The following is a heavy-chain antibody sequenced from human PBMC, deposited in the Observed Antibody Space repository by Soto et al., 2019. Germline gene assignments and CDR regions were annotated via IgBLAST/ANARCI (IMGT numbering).Heavy chain of an antibody. V-gene: IGHV1-69*04. CDR3: AREILSSSWDYYYYYGMDV. Sequence: VKVSCKASGGTFSSYTISWVRQAPGRGLEWMGRIIPILGIANYAQKFQGRVTITADKSTSTAYMELSSLRAEDTAVYYCAREILSSSWDYYYYYGMDVWGQGTTVTVSS. D-gene: IGHD6-13*01. J-gene: IGHJ6*02. CDR2: IIPILGIA. CDR1: GGTFSSYT.